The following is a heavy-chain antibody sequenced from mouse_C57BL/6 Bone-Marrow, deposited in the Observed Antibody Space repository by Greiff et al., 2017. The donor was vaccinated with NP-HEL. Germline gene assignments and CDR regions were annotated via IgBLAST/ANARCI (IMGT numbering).Heavy chain of an antibody. J-gene: IGHJ3*01. CDR1: GYTFTSYW. CDR3: ARSIFFAY. V-gene: IGHV1-50*01. CDR2: IDPSDSYT. Sequence: VQLQQPGAELVKPGASVKLSCKASGYTFTSYWMQWVKPRPGQGLEWIGEIDPSDSYTNCNQKLQGKATFTVDTSSSTAYMQLSSLTSEDSAVYYCARSIFFAYWGQGTLVTVSA.